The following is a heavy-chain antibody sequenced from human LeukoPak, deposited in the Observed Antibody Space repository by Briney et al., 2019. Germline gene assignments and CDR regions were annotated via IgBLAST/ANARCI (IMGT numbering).Heavy chain of an antibody. CDR2: ISYDGSNK. Sequence: GRPLRLSCAASGFTFSSYGMHWVRQAPGKGLEWVAVISYDGSNKYYADSVKGRFTISRDNSKNTLYLQMNSLRAEDTAVYYCAKGGPYYYDSSGYYSVDYFDYWGQGTLVTVSS. CDR1: GFTFSSYG. J-gene: IGHJ4*02. V-gene: IGHV3-30*18. D-gene: IGHD3-22*01. CDR3: AKGGPYYYDSSGYYSVDYFDY.